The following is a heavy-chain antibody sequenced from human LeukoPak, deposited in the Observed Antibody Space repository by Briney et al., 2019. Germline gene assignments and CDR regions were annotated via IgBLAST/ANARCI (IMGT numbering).Heavy chain of an antibody. CDR2: ISPHSGGT. J-gene: IGHJ4*02. Sequence: ASVKVSCKASGYTFTGYYMHWVRQAPGQGLEWMGWISPHSGGTNYAQKFQGRVNITRDTSISTVYLELRRLRSDDTAVYYCARVHRVYYDSSPFDYWGQGTLVTVSS. CDR3: ARVHRVYYDSSPFDY. D-gene: IGHD3-22*01. CDR1: GYTFTGYY. V-gene: IGHV1-2*02.